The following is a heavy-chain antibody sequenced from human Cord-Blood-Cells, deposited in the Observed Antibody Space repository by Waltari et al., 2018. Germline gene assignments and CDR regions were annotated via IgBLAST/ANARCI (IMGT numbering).Heavy chain of an antibody. CDR1: GGSISSSSYY. V-gene: IGHV4-39*01. CDR2: FYYSGST. D-gene: IGHD6-13*01. J-gene: IGHJ3*02. CDR3: ARLLIGGSSWYVYRAFDI. Sequence: GGSISSSSYYWGWIRQPPGKGLEWIGSFYYSGSTYYNPSLKSRVTISVDTSKNQFSLKLSSVTAAETAVYYCARLLIGGSSWYVYRAFDIWGQGTMVTVSS.